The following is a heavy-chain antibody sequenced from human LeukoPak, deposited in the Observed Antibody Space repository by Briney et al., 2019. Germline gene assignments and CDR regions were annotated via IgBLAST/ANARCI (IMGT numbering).Heavy chain of an antibody. CDR3: ARLRVIDSSGFYYVDY. V-gene: IGHV4-38-2*01. D-gene: IGHD3-22*01. CDR1: GYSISSGSY. Sequence: SETLSLTCAVSGYSISSGSYWGWIGQPPGKGLEWIGNMYHSGRTYSNPSLKSRVTIPVDTSNNQFSLRLRSVTAADTAVYYCARLRVIDSSGFYYVDYWGQGTLVTVSS. J-gene: IGHJ4*02. CDR2: MYHSGRT.